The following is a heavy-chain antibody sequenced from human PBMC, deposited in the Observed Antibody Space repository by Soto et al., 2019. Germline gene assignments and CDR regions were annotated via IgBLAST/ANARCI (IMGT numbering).Heavy chain of an antibody. CDR1: GFTFSSYA. Sequence: GGSLRLSCAASGFTFSSYAMSWVRQAPGKGLEWVSAISGSGCSTYYADSVKGRFAISRDNSKNTLYLQMNSLRAEDTAVYYCAKDLFYRFHPTVPDDYYYMDVWGKGTTVTVSS. CDR3: AKDLFYRFHPTVPDDYYYMDV. D-gene: IGHD4-4*01. CDR2: ISGSGCST. J-gene: IGHJ6*03. V-gene: IGHV3-23*01.